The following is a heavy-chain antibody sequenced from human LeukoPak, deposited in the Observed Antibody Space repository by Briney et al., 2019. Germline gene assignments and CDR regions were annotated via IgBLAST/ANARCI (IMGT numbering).Heavy chain of an antibody. D-gene: IGHD3-16*02. CDR3: TTEYYDYVWGSYPYYFDY. CDR2: IKSKTDGGTT. Sequence: GGSLRLSCAASGITFSNYAMSWVRQAPGKGLEWVGRIKSKTDGGTTDYAAPVKGRFTISRDDSKNTLYLQMNSLKTEDTAVYYCTTEYYDYVWGSYPYYFDYWGQGTLVTVSS. J-gene: IGHJ4*02. V-gene: IGHV3-15*01. CDR1: GITFSNYA.